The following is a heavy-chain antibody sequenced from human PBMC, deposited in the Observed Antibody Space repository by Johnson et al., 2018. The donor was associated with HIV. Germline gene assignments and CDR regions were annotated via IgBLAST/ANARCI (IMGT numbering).Heavy chain of an antibody. CDR3: ATISVIPSRVNDAFDI. J-gene: IGHJ3*02. CDR1: GFRFSNYA. Sequence: QVLLVESGGGVVQPGRSLRLSCAASGFRFSNYALHWVRQTPGKGLEWVALISDDGNNKYYADSVKGRFTISRDNSKNTLYLQMNSLRAEDTAVYYCATISVIPSRVNDAFDIWGQGTMVTVSS. V-gene: IGHV3-30-3*01. D-gene: IGHD3-16*02. CDR2: ISDDGNNK.